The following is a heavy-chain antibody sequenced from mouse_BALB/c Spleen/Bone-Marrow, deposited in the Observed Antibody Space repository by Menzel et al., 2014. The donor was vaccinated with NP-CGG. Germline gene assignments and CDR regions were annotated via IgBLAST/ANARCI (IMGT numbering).Heavy chain of an antibody. Sequence: QVQLQQSGVELMKPGASVKISCKSTGYTFSSYWIEWVKQRPGHGLEWIGQILPGSGSNKYNETFKGKATFTADPSSNTAYMQLSRRTSEDSAVYYCATARASSYYGMDYWGQGTSVTISS. CDR2: ILPGSGSN. D-gene: IGHD3-1*01. CDR3: ATARASSYYGMDY. V-gene: IGHV1-9*01. J-gene: IGHJ4*01. CDR1: GYTFSSYW.